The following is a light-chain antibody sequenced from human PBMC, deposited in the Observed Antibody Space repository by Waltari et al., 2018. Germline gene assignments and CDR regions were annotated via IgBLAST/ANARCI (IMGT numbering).Light chain of an antibody. J-gene: IGKJ4*01. V-gene: IGKV3-20*01. CDR3: QQYDGEVVT. CDR2: GTS. Sequence: EIVLTQSPATLCLSPGESATLSCRASQSVTSISVTWYQQNLGQAPRLLIYGTSSRATGIPDRFSGSGSGTDFTLTISRLEPEDFAIYYCQQYDGEVVTFGGGTKVEI. CDR1: QSVTSIS.